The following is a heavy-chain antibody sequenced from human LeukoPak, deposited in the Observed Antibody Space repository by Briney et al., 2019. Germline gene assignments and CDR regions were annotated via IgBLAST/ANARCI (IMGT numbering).Heavy chain of an antibody. CDR1: GYTLTELS. CDR3: ARGPDYYDSSGYLA. CDR2: FDPEDGET. D-gene: IGHD3-22*01. J-gene: IGHJ5*02. Sequence: ASVKVSCKVSGYTLTELSMHWVRQAPGKGREWMGGFDPEDGETIYAQKFQGRVTMTEDTSTDTAYMELSSLRSEDTAVYYCARGPDYYDSSGYLAWGQGTLVTVSS. V-gene: IGHV1-24*01.